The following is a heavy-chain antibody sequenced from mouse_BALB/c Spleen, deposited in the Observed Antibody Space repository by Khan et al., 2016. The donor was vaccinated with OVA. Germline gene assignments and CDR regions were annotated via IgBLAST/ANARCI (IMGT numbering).Heavy chain of an antibody. CDR2: INPSNGYT. CDR1: DYTFTTYT. D-gene: IGHD2-14*01. V-gene: IGHV1-4*01. CDR3: VRSGAYYRYDGYFDV. J-gene: IGHJ1*01. Sequence: QVQLKESGAELARPGASVKMSCKASDYTFTTYTMHWVKQRPGQGLEWIGYINPSNGYTNYNQKFKDKATLTADKSSSTAYMQLSSLTSEDSAVYYCVRSGAYYRYDGYFDVWGAGTTVTVSS.